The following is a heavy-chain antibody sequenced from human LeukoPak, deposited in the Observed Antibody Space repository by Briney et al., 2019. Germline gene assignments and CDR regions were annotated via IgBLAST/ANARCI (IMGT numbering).Heavy chain of an antibody. CDR3: ARDHNWNGEVDY. CDR1: GFTVSSNY. D-gene: IGHD1-20*01. Sequence: HPGGSLRLSCAASGFTVSSNYMSWVRQAPGKGLEWVSVIYSGGSTYYADSVKGRFTISRDNSKNTLYLQMNSLRAEDTAVCYCARDHNWNGEVDYWGQGTLVTVSS. CDR2: IYSGGST. V-gene: IGHV3-66*02. J-gene: IGHJ4*02.